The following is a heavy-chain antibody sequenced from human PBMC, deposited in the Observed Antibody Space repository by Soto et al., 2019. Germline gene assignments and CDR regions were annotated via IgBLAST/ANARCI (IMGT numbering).Heavy chain of an antibody. CDR1: GGSISSYY. CDR3: ARARLSRSWGFDP. CDR2: IYYSGST. Sequence: QVQLQESGPGLVKPSETLSLTCTVSGGSISSYYWSWIRQPPGKGLEWIGYIYYSGSTNYNPSLKSRVTISVDTSKNQFSLKLSSVTAADTAVYYCARARLSRSWGFDPWGQGTLVTVSS. V-gene: IGHV4-59*01. D-gene: IGHD3-10*01. J-gene: IGHJ5*02.